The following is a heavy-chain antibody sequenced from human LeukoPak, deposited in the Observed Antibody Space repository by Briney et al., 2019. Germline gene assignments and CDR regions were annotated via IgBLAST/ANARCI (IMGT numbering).Heavy chain of an antibody. CDR2: IIPIFGTA. Sequence: SVKVSCKASGGTFSSYAISWVRQAPGQGIEWMGGIIPIFGTANYAQKFQGRVTITADESTSTAYMELSSLRSEDTAVYYCARAKSGYLYYFDYWGQGTLVTVSS. D-gene: IGHD5-12*01. CDR1: GGTFSSYA. J-gene: IGHJ4*02. V-gene: IGHV1-69*13. CDR3: ARAKSGYLYYFDY.